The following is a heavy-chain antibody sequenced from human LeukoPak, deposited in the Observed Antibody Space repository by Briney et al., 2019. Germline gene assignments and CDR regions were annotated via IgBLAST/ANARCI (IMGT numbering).Heavy chain of an antibody. V-gene: IGHV5-51*01. CDR3: ARLGAANSKAFDI. D-gene: IGHD1-26*01. CDR2: IYPDDSDT. CDR1: GYSFSYSW. J-gene: IGHJ3*02. Sequence: GESLKISCKTSGYSFSYSWIGWVRQVPGKGLEWMGIIYPDDSDTKKAPSFQGRDTISADKSLSITYLQWDNLQASDTAMYYCARLGAANSKAFDIWGQGTMVTVSS.